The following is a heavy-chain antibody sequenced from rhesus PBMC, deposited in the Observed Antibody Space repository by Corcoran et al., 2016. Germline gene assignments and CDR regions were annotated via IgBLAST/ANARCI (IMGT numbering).Heavy chain of an antibody. D-gene: IGHD5-24*01. CDR2: ISYAGSEK. J-gene: IGHJ3*01. CDR3: ARGYSGFSYAFDF. CDR1: GFSFSSFG. V-gene: IGHV3-54*02. Sequence: EVQLVESGGGLVQPGGSLRLSCGASGFSFSSFGMHWVRQAPGKGLEWGALISYAGSEKYYADSMKDRFTISRDNSKNMVYLQMNHLKLEDTAVYYCARGYSGFSYAFDFWGQGLRVTVSS.